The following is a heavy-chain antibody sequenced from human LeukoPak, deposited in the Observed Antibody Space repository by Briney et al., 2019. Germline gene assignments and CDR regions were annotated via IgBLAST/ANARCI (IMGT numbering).Heavy chain of an antibody. CDR1: GGTFSSYA. J-gene: IGHJ6*03. CDR2: IIPILGIA. CDR3: ARAYPRGYCSGGSCLPPVYYYMDV. D-gene: IGHD2-15*01. Sequence: SVKVSCKASGGTFSSYAISWVRQAPGQGLEWMGRIIPILGIANYAQKFQGRVTITADKSTSTAYMELSSLRSDDTAVYYCARAYPRGYCSGGSCLPPVYYYMDVWGKGTTVTVSS. V-gene: IGHV1-69*04.